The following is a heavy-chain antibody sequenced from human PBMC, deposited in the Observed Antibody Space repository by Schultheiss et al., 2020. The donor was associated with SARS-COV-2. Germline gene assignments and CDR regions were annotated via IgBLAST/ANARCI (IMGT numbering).Heavy chain of an antibody. CDR3: VREIPAFDL. Sequence: GGSLRLSCAASGFTFSSHGMTWVRQAPGKGLEWVATISAYGNNLHYLDSLQGRFTISRDNYKSTVSLQMSRLRVEDTARYYCVREIPAFDLWGQGTMVTVSS. V-gene: IGHV3-23*01. D-gene: IGHD2-21*01. J-gene: IGHJ3*01. CDR1: GFTFSSHG. CDR2: ISAYGNNL.